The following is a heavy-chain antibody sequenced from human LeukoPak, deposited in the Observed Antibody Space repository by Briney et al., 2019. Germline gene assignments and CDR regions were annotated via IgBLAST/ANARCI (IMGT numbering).Heavy chain of an antibody. V-gene: IGHV3-23*01. D-gene: IGHD1-26*01. J-gene: IGHJ4*02. CDR1: GFTFSNYA. CDR2: ISAGGGST. CDR3: AKDSSGSYYGESDF. Sequence: PGGSLRLSCAASGFTFSNYAMSWVRQAPGKGLEWVSGISAGGGSTYYADSVKGRFTISRDNSKNTLYLQMNSLRGEDTAVYYCAKDSSGSYYGESDFWGQGTLVAVSS.